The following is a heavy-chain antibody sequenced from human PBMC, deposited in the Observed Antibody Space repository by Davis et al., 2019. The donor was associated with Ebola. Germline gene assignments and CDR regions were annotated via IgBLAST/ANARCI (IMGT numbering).Heavy chain of an antibody. CDR3: AGPYSSSWYGYYYYGMDV. CDR1: GGTFSSYA. J-gene: IGHJ6*02. V-gene: IGHV1-69*04. D-gene: IGHD6-13*01. Sequence: SVKVSCKASGGTFSSYAISWVRQAPGQGPEWMGRIIPIIGIANYAQKFQGRVTLTADKSTSTAYMELNSLRSEDTAVYYCAGPYSSSWYGYYYYGMDVWGRGTTVTVSS. CDR2: IIPIIGIA.